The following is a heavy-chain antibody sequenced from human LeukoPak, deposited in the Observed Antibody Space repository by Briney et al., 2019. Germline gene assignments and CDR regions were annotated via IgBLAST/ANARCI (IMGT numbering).Heavy chain of an antibody. CDR2: IKSETNGGTA. V-gene: IGHV3-15*07. CDR3: TTNPGSWGDF. J-gene: IGHJ4*02. CDR1: GLTFSNAW. D-gene: IGHD2-15*01. Sequence: GGSLRLSCAVSGLTFSNAWMNWVRQAPGKGLEWVAHIKSETNGGTADYAAAVEGRFTISRDDSKNTLYLQMNSLKIEDTAVYFCTTNPGSWGDFWGQGSLVTVSS.